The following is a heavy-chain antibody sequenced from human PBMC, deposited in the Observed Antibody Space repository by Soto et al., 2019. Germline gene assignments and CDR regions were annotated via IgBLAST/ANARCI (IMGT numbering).Heavy chain of an antibody. CDR1: GYTFTSYD. J-gene: IGHJ4*02. CDR3: ARERSYGLDY. D-gene: IGHD5-18*01. V-gene: IGHV1-8*01. Sequence: GASVKVSCKASGYTFTSYDINWVRQATGQGLEWTGWMNPNSGNTVYAQKFQGRVTMTRNTSISTAYMELSSLRSEDTAVYYCARERSYGLDYWGQGTLVTVSS. CDR2: MNPNSGNT.